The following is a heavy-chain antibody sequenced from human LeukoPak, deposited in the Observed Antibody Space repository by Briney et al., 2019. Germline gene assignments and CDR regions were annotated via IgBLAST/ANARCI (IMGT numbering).Heavy chain of an antibody. CDR1: GDTVSNKNAA. CDR3: ARDRSGSRWRWFDP. Sequence: HSQTLSLTCALSGDTVSNKNAAWNWIRQSPSRGLEWLGRTYYRSKWYNDYAVSMKGRIDINPDTSKNQFSLQLNSVTPEDTAVYYCARDRSGSRWRWFDPWGQGTLVTVSS. D-gene: IGHD6-13*01. V-gene: IGHV6-1*01. J-gene: IGHJ5*02. CDR2: TYYRSKWYN.